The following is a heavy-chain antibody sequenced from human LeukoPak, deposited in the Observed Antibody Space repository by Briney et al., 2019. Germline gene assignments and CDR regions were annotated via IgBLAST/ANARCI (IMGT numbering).Heavy chain of an antibody. V-gene: IGHV4-59*01. CDR1: GGSISSYY. Sequence: SETLSLTCTVSGGSISSYYWNWIRQPPGKGLEWIGYIYYSGSTNYNPSLKSRVTISVDTSKNQFSLKLSSVTAADTAVYYCARSGVITGWFDPWGQGSLVTVSS. CDR2: IYYSGST. J-gene: IGHJ5*02. CDR3: ARSGVITGWFDP. D-gene: IGHD1-20*01.